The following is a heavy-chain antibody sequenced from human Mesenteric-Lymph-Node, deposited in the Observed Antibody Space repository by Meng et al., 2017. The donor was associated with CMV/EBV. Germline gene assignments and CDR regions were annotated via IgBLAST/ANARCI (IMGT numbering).Heavy chain of an antibody. CDR2: VYRRGTT. V-gene: IGHV4-39*07. CDR1: GGSIQRSDYY. D-gene: IGHD3-10*01. J-gene: IGHJ4*02. CDR3: ARDRGSGAYFFDY. Sequence: GSLRLSCTVSGGSIQRSDYYWAWIRQSPGKGLEWIGSVYRRGTTYNNPSLRSRITMSVDVSKNQFSLSLTSVTAADTAMYYCARDRGSGAYFFDYWGQGALVTVSS.